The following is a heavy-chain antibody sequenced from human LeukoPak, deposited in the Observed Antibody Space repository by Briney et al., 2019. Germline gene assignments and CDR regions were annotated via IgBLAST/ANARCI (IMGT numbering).Heavy chain of an antibody. J-gene: IGHJ4*02. CDR1: GYSFTSYW. D-gene: IGHD3-10*01. Sequence: GESLKISCKGSGYSFTSYWIGWVRQMPGKGLEWMGIIYPGDSDTRYGPSFQGQVTISADKSISTAYLQWSSLKASDTAMYYCARNLDRMVRTLGYWGQGTLVTVSS. CDR2: IYPGDSDT. V-gene: IGHV5-51*01. CDR3: ARNLDRMVRTLGY.